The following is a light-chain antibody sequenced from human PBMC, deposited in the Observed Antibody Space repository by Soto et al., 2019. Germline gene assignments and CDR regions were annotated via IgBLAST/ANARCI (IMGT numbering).Light chain of an antibody. CDR2: DVS. CDR3: SSYSSSSTYV. CDR1: SRDVGGYNY. Sequence: QSVLTQPASVSGSPGHSITISCTGTSRDVGGYNYVSWYQQHPGKAPKLMIYDVSNRPSGVSNRFSGSKSGNTASLTISGLQAEDEADYYCSSYSSSSTYVFGTGTKVTDL. J-gene: IGLJ1*01. V-gene: IGLV2-14*01.